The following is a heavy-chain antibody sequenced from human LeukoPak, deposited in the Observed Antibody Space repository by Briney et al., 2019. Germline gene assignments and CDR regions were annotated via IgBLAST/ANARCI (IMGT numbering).Heavy chain of an antibody. CDR2: IKQDGSEK. V-gene: IGHV3-7*03. CDR1: GLTFSSYW. Sequence: QTGGSLRLSCAASGLTFSSYWKSCARQAPGKGLEWVANIKQDGSEKYYVDSVKGRFNIPRDNAKNSLYLQMNSLRAEDTAVYYCARDQQLFDYWGQGTLVTVSS. D-gene: IGHD5-18*01. J-gene: IGHJ4*02. CDR3: ARDQQLFDY.